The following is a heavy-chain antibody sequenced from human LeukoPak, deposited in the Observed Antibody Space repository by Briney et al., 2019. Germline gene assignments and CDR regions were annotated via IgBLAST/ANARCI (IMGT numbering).Heavy chain of an antibody. V-gene: IGHV4-59*01. CDR1: GGXISRNY. CDR3: ARALGSVGYVYFDY. CDR2: IYYTGSI. D-gene: IGHD5-12*01. J-gene: IGHJ4*02. Sequence: SETLSLTCTVSGGXISRNYCSWIRKPPGKGLQWIGYIYYTGSINYNPSLKSRVTISVDTSKNQFSLRLSSVTAADTAVYYCARALGSVGYVYFDYWGQGTLVTVSS.